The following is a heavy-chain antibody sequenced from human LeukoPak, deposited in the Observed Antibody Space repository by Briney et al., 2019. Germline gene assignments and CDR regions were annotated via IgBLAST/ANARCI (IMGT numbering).Heavy chain of an antibody. J-gene: IGHJ4*02. D-gene: IGHD1-26*01. CDR2: IHWNSGTI. CDR3: GRDVGTGSYFGIDY. V-gene: IGHV3-9*01. CDR1: GFTFDNHA. Sequence: PGRSLRLSCAASGFTFDNHAMHWVRQAPGKGLEWVSGIHWNSGTIGYADSVKGRFIISRDNAKSSLFLQMNSLRVEDTALYYCGRDVGTGSYFGIDYWGQGTLVTVSS.